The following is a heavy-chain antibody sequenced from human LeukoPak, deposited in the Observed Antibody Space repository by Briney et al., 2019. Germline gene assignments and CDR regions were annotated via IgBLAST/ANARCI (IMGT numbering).Heavy chain of an antibody. CDR2: INPSGGST. CDR1: GYTFTSYY. V-gene: IGHV1-46*01. CDR3: ARADGGDYYDSSPNPLFDY. D-gene: IGHD3-22*01. Sequence: GASVKVSCKASGYTFTSYYMHWVRQAPGQGLEWMGIINPSGGSTSYAQKFQGRVTMTSDTSTSTVYMELSSLRSEDTAVYYCARADGGDYYDSSPNPLFDYWGQGTLVTVSS. J-gene: IGHJ4*02.